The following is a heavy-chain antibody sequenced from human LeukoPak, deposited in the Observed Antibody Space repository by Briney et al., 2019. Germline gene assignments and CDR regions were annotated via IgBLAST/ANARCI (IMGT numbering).Heavy chain of an antibody. CDR2: INPNSGGT. V-gene: IGHV1-2*04. J-gene: IGHJ4*02. D-gene: IGHD1-26*01. CDR1: GYSFTGYY. Sequence: ASVNVSCKASGYSFTGYYMHWVRQAPGQGLEWMGWINPNSGGTNYAQKFQGWVTMTRDTSISTAYMELSRLRSDDTAVYYCATTLGATTGLFDYWGQGTLVTVSS. CDR3: ATTLGATTGLFDY.